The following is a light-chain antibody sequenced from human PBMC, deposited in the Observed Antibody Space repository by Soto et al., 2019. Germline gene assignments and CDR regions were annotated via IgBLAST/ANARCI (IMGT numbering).Light chain of an antibody. CDR1: QSISSY. CDR2: AAS. CDR3: QQSYSTPWT. J-gene: IGKJ1*01. V-gene: IGKV1-39*01. Sequence: DIQMTQSPSSLSASVGDRVTITCRASQSISSYLNWYQQKQGKAPKLLIYAASSLQSGVPSRFSGSGSRTDFTLTISILQPDDFATYYCQQSYSTPWTFGQGTKVEIK.